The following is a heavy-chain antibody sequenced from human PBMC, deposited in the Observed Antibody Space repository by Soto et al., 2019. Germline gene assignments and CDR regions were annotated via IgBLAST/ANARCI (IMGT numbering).Heavy chain of an antibody. V-gene: IGHV4-34*01. CDR1: GGSFSGYY. D-gene: IGHD6-13*01. CDR3: ARGNPIAAAGTRFDP. Sequence: QVQLQQWGAGLLKPSETLSLTCAVYGGSFSGYYWSWIRQPPGKGLEWIGEINHSGSTNYNPSLKSRVTISVDTSKIQFSLKLSSVTAADTAVYYCARGNPIAAAGTRFDPWGQGTLGTVSS. CDR2: INHSGST. J-gene: IGHJ5*02.